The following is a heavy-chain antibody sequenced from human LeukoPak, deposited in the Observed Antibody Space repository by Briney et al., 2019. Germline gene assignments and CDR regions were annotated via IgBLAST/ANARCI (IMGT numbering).Heavy chain of an antibody. D-gene: IGHD3-10*01. CDR3: AKRGSGFYYYYYYMDV. V-gene: IGHV4-34*01. CDR1: GGSFSGYY. CDR2: INHSGST. Sequence: PSETLSLTCAVYGGSFSGYYWSWIRQPPGKGLEWIGEINHSGSTNYNPSLKSRVTISVDTSKNQFSLKLSSVTAADTAVYYCAKRGSGFYYYYYYMDVWGEGTTVTVSS. J-gene: IGHJ6*03.